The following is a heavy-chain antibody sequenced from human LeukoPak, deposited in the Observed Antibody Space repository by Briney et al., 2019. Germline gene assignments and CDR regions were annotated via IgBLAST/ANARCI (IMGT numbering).Heavy chain of an antibody. CDR3: VRGVSSAWSTFDY. CDR1: GFTFSDYP. J-gene: IGHJ4*02. CDR2: TSYDGSSN. D-gene: IGHD6-19*01. Sequence: GRSLRLSCAASGFTFSDYPMHWVRQAPGKGLEWVAITSYDGSSNYYADSVKGRFTISRDNSKNTLYLQVNSLRPEDTAVYYCVRGVSSAWSTFDYWGQGTLVTVSS. V-gene: IGHV3-30-3*01.